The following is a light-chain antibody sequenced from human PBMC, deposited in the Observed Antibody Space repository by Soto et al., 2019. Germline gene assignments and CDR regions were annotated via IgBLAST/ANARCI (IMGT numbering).Light chain of an antibody. V-gene: IGKV3-11*01. Sequence: EIVLTQSPATLSLSPWEIATLSCRASQSVSSYLAWYQQRPGQAPRLLIYDASNRATGIPARFSGSGSGTDFTPTISSLEPEDFAVYYCQQRSNWPITFGQGTRLEIK. CDR3: QQRSNWPIT. J-gene: IGKJ5*01. CDR1: QSVSSY. CDR2: DAS.